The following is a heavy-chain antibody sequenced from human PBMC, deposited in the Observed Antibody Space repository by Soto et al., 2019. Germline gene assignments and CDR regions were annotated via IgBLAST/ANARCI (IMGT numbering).Heavy chain of an antibody. D-gene: IGHD2-8*01. Sequence: SVKVSCKASGFTFTSSAVQWVRQARGQRLEWIGWIVVGSGNTNYAQKFQERVTITRDMSTSTAYMELSGLRSEDTAVYYCAADSPNLSGYFDYWGQGTLVTVSS. V-gene: IGHV1-58*01. CDR2: IVVGSGNT. CDR1: GFTFTSSA. J-gene: IGHJ4*02. CDR3: AADSPNLSGYFDY.